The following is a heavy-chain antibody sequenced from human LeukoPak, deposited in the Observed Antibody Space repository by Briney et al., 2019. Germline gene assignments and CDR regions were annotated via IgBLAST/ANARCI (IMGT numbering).Heavy chain of an antibody. D-gene: IGHD3-3*01. CDR2: SYTSGST. CDR3: ASSSTSYCDFWSGYYFDY. Sequence: PSETLSLTCTVSGGSISSGSYYWSWIRQPAGKGRDWIGRSYTSGSTNYNPSLKSRVTISVDTSKNQFSLKLSSVTAADTAVYYCASSSTSYCDFWSGYYFDYWGQGTLVTVSS. V-gene: IGHV4-61*02. CDR1: GGSISSGSYY. J-gene: IGHJ4*02.